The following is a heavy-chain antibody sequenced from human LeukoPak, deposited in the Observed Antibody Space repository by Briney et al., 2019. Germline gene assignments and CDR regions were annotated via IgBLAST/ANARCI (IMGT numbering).Heavy chain of an antibody. CDR1: GFTFSNYG. V-gene: IGHV3-30*03. CDR2: ISYDGNEK. J-gene: IGHJ4*02. CDR3: ATSFGPVIAAAGTGAD. D-gene: IGHD6-13*01. Sequence: GGSLRLSCAASGFTFSNYGMHWVRQAPGKGLEWVAVISYDGNEKYYADSVKGRFTISRDNSKNTLYLQMNSLRAEDTAVYYCATSFGPVIAAAGTGADWGQGTLVTVSS.